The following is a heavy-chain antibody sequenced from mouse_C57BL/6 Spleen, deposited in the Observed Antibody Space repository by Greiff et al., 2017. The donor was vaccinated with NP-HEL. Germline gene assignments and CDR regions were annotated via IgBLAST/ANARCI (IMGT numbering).Heavy chain of an antibody. V-gene: IGHV3-6*01. J-gene: IGHJ3*01. CDR3: ARDLRYYGSSYGFAY. D-gene: IGHD1-1*01. CDR1: GYSITSGYY. CDR2: ISYDGSN. Sequence: EVKLVESGPGLVKPSQSLSLTCSVTGYSITSGYYWNWIRQFPGNKLEWMGYISYDGSNNYNPSLKNRNSITRDTSKNQFFLKLNSVTTEDTATYYCARDLRYYGSSYGFAYWGQGTLVTVSA.